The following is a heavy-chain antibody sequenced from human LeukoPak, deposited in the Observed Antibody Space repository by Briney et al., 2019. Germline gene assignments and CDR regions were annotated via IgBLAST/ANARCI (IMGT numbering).Heavy chain of an antibody. V-gene: IGHV4-59*01. Sequence: PSETLSLTCTVSGGSLSSSYWSWIRQPPGRGLEWIGYIYYSGSTNYNPSLKSRVTMSVDPSQNQFSLKVSSVTAADTAVYFCSREGAVAGNNWFDPWGQGILVTVSS. J-gene: IGHJ5*02. D-gene: IGHD6-19*01. CDR3: SREGAVAGNNWFDP. CDR1: GGSLSSSY. CDR2: IYYSGST.